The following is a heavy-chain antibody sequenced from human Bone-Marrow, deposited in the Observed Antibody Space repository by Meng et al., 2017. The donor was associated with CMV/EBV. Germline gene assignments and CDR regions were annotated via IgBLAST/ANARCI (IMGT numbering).Heavy chain of an antibody. CDR2: VFYSGLT. V-gene: IGHV4-59*01. CDR1: GASISRYY. CDR3: PAGSAPRPGY. D-gene: IGHD3-10*01. J-gene: IGHJ4*02. Sequence: GSLRLSCTVSGASISRYYWSWIRQPPGKGLEWLGYVFYSGLTNYNPSLKSRLTISVDTSKHHFSLNLKSVTAADTAVYYCPAGSAPRPGYWGQGTLVTVSS.